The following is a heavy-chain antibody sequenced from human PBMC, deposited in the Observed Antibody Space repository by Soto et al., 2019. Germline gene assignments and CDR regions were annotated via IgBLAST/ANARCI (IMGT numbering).Heavy chain of an antibody. Sequence: QVQLVESGGGVVQPGRSLRLSCAASGFTFSSYGMHWVRQAPGKGLEWVAVISYDESNKYYADSVKGRFTISRDNSKNPLSRHMNSLRAEDTAVYYCAKDRDLESAFAYWGQGTLVTVSS. CDR2: ISYDESNK. V-gene: IGHV3-30*18. CDR1: GFTFSSYG. CDR3: AKDRDLESAFAY. J-gene: IGHJ4*02. D-gene: IGHD3-3*01.